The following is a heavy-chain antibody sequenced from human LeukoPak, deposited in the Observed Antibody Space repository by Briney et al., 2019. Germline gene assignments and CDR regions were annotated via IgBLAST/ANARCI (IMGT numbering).Heavy chain of an antibody. J-gene: IGHJ4*02. Sequence: GGSLRLSCAAYGLTLSSHGMSWVRQAQGKGLEWRSAISGGGGSTYYADSVKGRFTISRDNTKNSLYLQMNSLRAEDTAVYYCARLTQQLVHFFDYWGQGTLVTVSS. D-gene: IGHD6-13*01. CDR3: ARLTQQLVHFFDY. CDR1: GLTLSSHG. V-gene: IGHV3-23*01. CDR2: ISGGGGST.